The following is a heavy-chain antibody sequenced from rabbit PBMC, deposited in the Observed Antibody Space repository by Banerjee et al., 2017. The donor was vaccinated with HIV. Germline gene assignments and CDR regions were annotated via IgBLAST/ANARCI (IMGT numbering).Heavy chain of an antibody. D-gene: IGHD1-1*01. V-gene: IGHV1S43*01. J-gene: IGHJ3*01. CDR3: ARAYGSASGYDL. CDR2: IYTSSGGT. Sequence: WVRQAPGKGLELIACIYTSSGGTYYASWVNGRFTISRSTSLSAVDLKMTSLTAADTATYFCARAYGSASGYDLWGQGTLVTVS.